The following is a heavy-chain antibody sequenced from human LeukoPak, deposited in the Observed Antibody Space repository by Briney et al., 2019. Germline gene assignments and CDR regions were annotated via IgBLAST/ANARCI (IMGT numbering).Heavy chain of an antibody. CDR2: ISGSGGST. D-gene: IGHD5-18*01. V-gene: IGHV3-23*01. CDR1: GFTFSSYA. J-gene: IGHJ4*02. Sequence: GGSLRLSCAASGFTFSSYAMSWVRQAPGKGLEWASAISGSGGSTYYADSVKGRFTISRDNSKNTLYLQMNSLRAEDTAVYYCAKGWTGYGYSALDYWGQGTLVTVSS. CDR3: AKGWTGYGYSALDY.